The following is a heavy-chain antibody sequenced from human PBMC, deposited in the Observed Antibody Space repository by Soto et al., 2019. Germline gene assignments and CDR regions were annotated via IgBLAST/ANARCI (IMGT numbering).Heavy chain of an antibody. CDR1: GFTFSSYA. CDR2: ISYDGSNK. V-gene: IGHV3-30-3*01. J-gene: IGHJ4*02. D-gene: IGHD3-10*01. CDR3: ARERVTMVRGVIITRKGFDY. Sequence: QVQLVESGGGVVQPGRSLRLSCAASGFTFSSYAMHWVRQAPGKGLEWVAVISYDGSNKYYADSVKGRFTISRDNSKNTLYLQMNSLRAEDTAVYYCARERVTMVRGVIITRKGFDYWGQGTLVTVSS.